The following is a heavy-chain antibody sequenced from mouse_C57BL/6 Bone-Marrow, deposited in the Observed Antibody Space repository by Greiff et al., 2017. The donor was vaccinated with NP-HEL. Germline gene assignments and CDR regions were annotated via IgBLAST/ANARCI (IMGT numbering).Heavy chain of an antibody. CDR3: ARRGLLLWYYFDY. V-gene: IGHV1-81*01. J-gene: IGHJ2*01. CDR1: GYTFTSYG. CDR2: IYPRSGNT. D-gene: IGHD2-1*01. Sequence: VKLMESGAELARPGASVKLSCKASGYTFTSYGISWVKQRTGQGLEWIGEIYPRSGNTYYNEKFKGKATLTADKSSSTAYMELRSLTSEDSAVYFCARRGLLLWYYFDYWGQGTTLTVSS.